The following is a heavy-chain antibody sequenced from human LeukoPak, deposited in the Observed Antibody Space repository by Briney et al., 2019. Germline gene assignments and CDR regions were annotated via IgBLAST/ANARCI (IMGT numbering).Heavy chain of an antibody. CDR1: GFTFSNAW. Sequence: GGSLRLSCAASGFTFSNAWMNWVRQAPGKGLEWVGCIKSKTDGGTTDYAAPVKGRFTISRDDSKNTLYLQMNSLKTEDTAVYYCTTRWRGTKDYWGQGTLVTVSS. CDR2: IKSKTDGGTT. D-gene: IGHD4-23*01. V-gene: IGHV3-15*07. CDR3: TTRWRGTKDY. J-gene: IGHJ4*02.